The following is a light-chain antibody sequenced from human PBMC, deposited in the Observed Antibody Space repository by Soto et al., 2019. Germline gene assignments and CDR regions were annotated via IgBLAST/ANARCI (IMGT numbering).Light chain of an antibody. CDR2: GIS. V-gene: IGKV3D-15*01. CDR3: QQYSKWPIT. J-gene: IGKJ5*01. Sequence: EIVLTQSPATLSVAPGERASLSCRASQSVNSNYLAWYQQKPGQAPRLLIYGISSRATGIPDRFSGSGSGTEFTLTISSLQPEDFAVYYCQQYSKWPITFGQGTRLEIK. CDR1: QSVNSN.